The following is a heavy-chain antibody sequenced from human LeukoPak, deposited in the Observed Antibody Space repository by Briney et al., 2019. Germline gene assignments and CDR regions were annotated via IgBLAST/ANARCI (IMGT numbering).Heavy chain of an antibody. CDR3: ARGGSRSLTMVRRVWFDP. Sequence: SETLSLTCAVYGGSFSGYYWSWIHQPPGKGLEWIGEINHSGSTNYNPSLKSRVTISVDASKNQFSLKLSSVTAADTAVYYCARGGSRSLTMVRRVWFDPWGQGTLVTVSS. CDR1: GGSFSGYY. V-gene: IGHV4-34*01. D-gene: IGHD3-10*01. J-gene: IGHJ5*02. CDR2: INHSGST.